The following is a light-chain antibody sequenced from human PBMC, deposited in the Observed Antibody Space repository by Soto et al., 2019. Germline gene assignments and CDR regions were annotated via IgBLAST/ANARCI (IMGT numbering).Light chain of an antibody. CDR3: SSYSRNSLFV. Sequence: QSVLTQPASVSGSPGQSITISCAGTSNDVGAYKYVSWYQQHPGKAPKLMIYEATNRPSGVSDRFSASKSGNTASLTISGLQAADEADYYCSSYSRNSLFVFGSGTKLTVL. CDR2: EAT. J-gene: IGLJ1*01. V-gene: IGLV2-14*01. CDR1: SNDVGAYKY.